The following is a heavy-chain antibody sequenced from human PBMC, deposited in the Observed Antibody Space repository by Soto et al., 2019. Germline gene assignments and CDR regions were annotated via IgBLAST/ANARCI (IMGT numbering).Heavy chain of an antibody. D-gene: IGHD1-20*01. CDR3: ARGQYNWNDDLSYYYYGMDV. Sequence: QVQLVQSGAEVKKPGSSVKVSCKASGGTFSSYAISWVRQARGQGLEWMGGIIPIFGTTNYAQKFQGRVTITADESTSTAYMELSSLRSEDTAVYYCARGQYNWNDDLSYYYYGMDVWGQGTTVTVSS. J-gene: IGHJ6*02. CDR2: IIPIFGTT. V-gene: IGHV1-69*01. CDR1: GGTFSSYA.